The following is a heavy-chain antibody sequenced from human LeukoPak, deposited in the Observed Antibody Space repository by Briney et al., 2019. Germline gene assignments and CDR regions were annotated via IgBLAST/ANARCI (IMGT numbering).Heavy chain of an antibody. D-gene: IGHD6-13*01. CDR2: INPSGGST. CDR3: IGEPASSRTFPFDY. CDR1: GGTFSSYA. Sequence: ASVKVSCKASGGTFSSYAISWVRQAPGQGLEWMGIINPSGGSTSYAQKFQGRVTMTRDTSASTVYMELSSLRSEDTAVYYCIGEPASSRTFPFDYWGQGTLVTVSS. J-gene: IGHJ4*02. V-gene: IGHV1-46*01.